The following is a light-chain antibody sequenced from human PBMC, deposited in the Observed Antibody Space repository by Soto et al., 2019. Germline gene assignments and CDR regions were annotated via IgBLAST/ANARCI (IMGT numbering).Light chain of an antibody. V-gene: IGLV1-44*01. CDR1: SSNIGSNT. Sequence: QSVLTQSPSASGTPGQTVTVSCSGGSSNIGSNTVNWYQQVPGTAPKLLIYSDDQRPSEVPDRFSGSKSGTSASLAISGLRSEDEADFYCAAWDDSLSGFYVFGTGTKLTVL. CDR2: SDD. J-gene: IGLJ1*01. CDR3: AAWDDSLSGFYV.